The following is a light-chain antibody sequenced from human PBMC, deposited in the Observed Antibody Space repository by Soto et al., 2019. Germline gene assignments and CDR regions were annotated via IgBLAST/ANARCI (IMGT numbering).Light chain of an antibody. J-gene: IGLJ1*01. CDR2: GGS. V-gene: IGLV2-23*01. CDR1: SSDVGRYNL. Sequence: QCALNQPASVSGAAGQAITISCTGTSSDVGRYNLVSWYQQHPGKAPKLMIYGGSERPSGVSDRFSGSKSGNTASLAISGLQPEDEADYYCCSYAGSTNLYVFGSGTKVTVL. CDR3: CSYAGSTNLYV.